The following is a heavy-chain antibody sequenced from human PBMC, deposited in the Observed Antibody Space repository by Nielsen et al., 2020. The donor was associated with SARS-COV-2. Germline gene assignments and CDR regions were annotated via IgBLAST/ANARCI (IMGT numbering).Heavy chain of an antibody. J-gene: IGHJ4*02. CDR2: IYYSGST. CDR3: AGSMVRGAHFDY. CDR1: GGSFSGYY. Sequence: SETLSLTCAVYGGSFSGYYWSWIRQPPGKGLEWIGYIYYSGSTNYNPSLKSRITISVDTSKNHFSLKLSSVTAADTAVYYCAGSMVRGAHFDYWGQGTLVTVSS. D-gene: IGHD3-10*01. V-gene: IGHV4-59*08.